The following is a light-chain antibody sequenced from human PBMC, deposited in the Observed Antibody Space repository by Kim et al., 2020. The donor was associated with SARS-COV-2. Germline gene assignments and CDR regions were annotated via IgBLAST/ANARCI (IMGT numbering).Light chain of an antibody. CDR3: SALDSSLSAWV. CDR2: RNN. Sequence: QTATLTRTGNSNIVGNQGAAWLQQHQGHPPKLLSYRNNNRPSGISERFSASRSGNTASLTITGLQPEDEADYYCSALDSSLSAWVFGGGTQLTVL. CDR1: SNIVGNQG. J-gene: IGLJ3*02. V-gene: IGLV10-54*02.